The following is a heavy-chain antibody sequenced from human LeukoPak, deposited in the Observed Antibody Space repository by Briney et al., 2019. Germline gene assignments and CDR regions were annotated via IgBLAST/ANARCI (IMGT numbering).Heavy chain of an antibody. CDR1: GYRFTSYW. Sequence: GESLQISFKGSGYRFTSYWIGWVRQMPGKGLEWMGIIYPGDSDTRYSPSFQGQVTISADKSISTAYLQWSSLKASDTAMYYCARQDYGGIHYYYGMDVWGQGTTVTVSS. CDR2: IYPGDSDT. V-gene: IGHV5-51*01. D-gene: IGHD4-23*01. J-gene: IGHJ6*02. CDR3: ARQDYGGIHYYYGMDV.